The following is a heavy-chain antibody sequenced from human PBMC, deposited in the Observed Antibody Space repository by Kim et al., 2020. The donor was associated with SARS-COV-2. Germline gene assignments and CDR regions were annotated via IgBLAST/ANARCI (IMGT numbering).Heavy chain of an antibody. Sequence: GGSLRLSCAASGFTFSSYGMHWVRQAPGKGLEWVAVISYDGSNKYYADSVKGRFTISRDNSKNTLYLQMNSLRAEDTAVYYCARDEVTTVTTFNYWGQGTLVTVSS. J-gene: IGHJ4*02. V-gene: IGHV3-33*05. CDR1: GFTFSSYG. CDR2: ISYDGSNK. CDR3: ARDEVTTVTTFNY. D-gene: IGHD4-17*01.